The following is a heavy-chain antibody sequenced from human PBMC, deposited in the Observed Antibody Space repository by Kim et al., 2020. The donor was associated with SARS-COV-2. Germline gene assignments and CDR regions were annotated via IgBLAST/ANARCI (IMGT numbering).Heavy chain of an antibody. CDR1: GFTVSSSY. D-gene: IGHD3-10*01. CDR3: ARNMGGSGEQNV. CDR2: IYGGGNT. J-gene: IGHJ6*02. Sequence: GGSLRLSCAVSGFTVSSSYMAWVRQAPGRGLEWVSVIYGGGNTYYADTVKGRFTISRDESTNTVYLQMNSLRDEDTSVYYCARNMGGSGEQNVWGQGTTVTVSS. V-gene: IGHV3-53*01.